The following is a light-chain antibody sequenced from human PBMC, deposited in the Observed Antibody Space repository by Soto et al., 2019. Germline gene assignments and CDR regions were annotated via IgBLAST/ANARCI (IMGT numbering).Light chain of an antibody. CDR3: QSYDSSLSAVV. CDR2: GIN. J-gene: IGLJ2*01. Sequence: QSVLTQPPSVSGAPGQRVTISCTGSSSNIGAGYDVHWYQQLPGTAPKLLIYGINNRPSGVPDRFSGSKSGTSASLAITGLQAEDEADYYCQSYDSSLSAVVFGGGTKLTVL. V-gene: IGLV1-40*01. CDR1: SSNIGAGYD.